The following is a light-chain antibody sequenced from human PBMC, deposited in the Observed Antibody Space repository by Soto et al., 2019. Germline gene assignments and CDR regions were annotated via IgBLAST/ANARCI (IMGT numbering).Light chain of an antibody. CDR2: WAS. V-gene: IGKV4-1*01. CDR3: QQYYSPPLT. J-gene: IGKJ1*01. Sequence: DIVMTQSPDSMAVSLGERATINCKSSQSVFYSSNNKNSLAWYQQKPGQPPKLLIYWASTRESGVPDRFSGSGSGTDFTLTISSLQAEDVAVYYCQQYYSPPLTFGQGTKVEIK. CDR1: QSVFYSSNNKNS.